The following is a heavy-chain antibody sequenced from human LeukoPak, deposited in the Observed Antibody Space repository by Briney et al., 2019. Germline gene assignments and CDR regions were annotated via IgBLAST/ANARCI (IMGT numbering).Heavy chain of an antibody. D-gene: IGHD4-17*01. CDR3: ARETNDYGDYALAY. CDR2: IYSGGST. V-gene: IGHV3-53*01. CDR1: GFTVSSNY. J-gene: IGHJ4*02. Sequence: PGGSLRLSCAASGFTVSSNYMSWVRQAPGKGLEWVSVIYSGGSTYYTDSVKGRFTISRDISKNTLYLQMNSLRVEDTAVYYCARETNDYGDYALAYWGQGTLVTVFS.